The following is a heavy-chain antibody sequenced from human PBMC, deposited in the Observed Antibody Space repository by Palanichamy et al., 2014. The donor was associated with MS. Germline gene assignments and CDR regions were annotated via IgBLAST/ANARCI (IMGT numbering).Heavy chain of an antibody. V-gene: IGHV4-39*01. J-gene: IGHJ5*02. CDR3: ARYRWGYSGYANWFDP. D-gene: IGHD5-12*01. Sequence: QLQLQESGPGLVKPSETLSLTCIVSGGSISSSSYYWGWIRQPPGKGLEWIGSIYYSGSTYYNPSLKSRVTISVDTSKNQFSLKLSSVTAADTAVYYCARYRWGYSGYANWFDPWGQGTLVTVSS. CDR2: IYYSGST. CDR1: GGSISSSSYY.